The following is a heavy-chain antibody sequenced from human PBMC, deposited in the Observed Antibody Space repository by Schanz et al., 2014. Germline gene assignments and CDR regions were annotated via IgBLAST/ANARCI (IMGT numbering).Heavy chain of an antibody. J-gene: IGHJ4*02. CDR2: ILGLASTT. D-gene: IGHD3-16*02. V-gene: IGHV3-23*01. Sequence: EVQLLESGGGLVQPGGSLRLSCAASGFTFSTSAMSWVRQVPGKGLEWVSAILGLASTTYYADSVKGRFTISRDNSKNTVYLQMNSLRPGDTAVYYCARDNRYYLFDYWGQGALVTVSS. CDR1: GFTFSTSA. CDR3: ARDNRYYLFDY.